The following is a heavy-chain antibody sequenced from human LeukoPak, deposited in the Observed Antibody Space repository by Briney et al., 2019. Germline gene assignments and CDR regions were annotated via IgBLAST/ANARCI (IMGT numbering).Heavy chain of an antibody. CDR3: ATGAPSTMVRGVIRRAFDI. CDR2: INHSGST. Sequence: SETLPLTCAVYGGSFSGYYWSWIRQPPGKGLEWIGEINHSGSTNYNPSLKSRVTISVDTSKNQFSLKLSSVTAADTAVYYCATGAPSTMVRGVIRRAFDIWGQGTMVTVSS. J-gene: IGHJ3*02. CDR1: GGSFSGYY. V-gene: IGHV4-34*01. D-gene: IGHD3-10*01.